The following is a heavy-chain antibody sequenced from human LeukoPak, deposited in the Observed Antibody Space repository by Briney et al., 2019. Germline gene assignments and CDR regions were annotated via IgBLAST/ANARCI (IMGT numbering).Heavy chain of an antibody. D-gene: IGHD2-2*01. Sequence: GSLRLSCAASGFTFSSYEMNWVRQPPGKGLEWIGEINHSGSTNYNPSLKSRVTISVDTSKNQFSLKLSSVTAADTAVYYCAPFGGRYQLLKYRNWFDPWGQGTLVTVSS. J-gene: IGHJ5*02. CDR3: APFGGRYQLLKYRNWFDP. V-gene: IGHV4-34*08. CDR2: INHSGST. CDR1: GFTFSSYE.